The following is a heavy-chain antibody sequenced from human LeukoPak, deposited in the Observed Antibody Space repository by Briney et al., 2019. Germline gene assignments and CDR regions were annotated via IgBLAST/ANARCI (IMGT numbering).Heavy chain of an antibody. V-gene: IGHV3-15*01. J-gene: IGHJ4*02. Sequence: GGSLRLSFAGSELTLSNAWMSWVRQAPGKGLEWVGRIKSKSDGGTTDYAAPVKGRFIISRDDSKKTLYLQMNSLKTEDTAVYYCTTCNWFYNYFDYWGQGTLVTVSS. D-gene: IGHD2/OR15-2a*01. CDR1: ELTLSNAW. CDR2: IKSKSDGGTT. CDR3: TTCNWFYNYFDY.